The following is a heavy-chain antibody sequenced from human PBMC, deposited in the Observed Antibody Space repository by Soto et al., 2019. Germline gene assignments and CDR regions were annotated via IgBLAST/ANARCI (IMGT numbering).Heavy chain of an antibody. CDR2: SHESGNT. V-gene: IGHV4-4*02. Sequence: SETLSLTCVVSGVSISSHEWWTWVRQPPGKGLEWIGESHESGNTNYNSSLGSRVTISRDNSKNTLYLQMNSLRAEGTAVYYCANSIAAAGIAMDYRGQGTLVTVSS. CDR1: GVSISSHEW. CDR3: ANSIAAAGIAMDY. J-gene: IGHJ4*02. D-gene: IGHD6-13*01.